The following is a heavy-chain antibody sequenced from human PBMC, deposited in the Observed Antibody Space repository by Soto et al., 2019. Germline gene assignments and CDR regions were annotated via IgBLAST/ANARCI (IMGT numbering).Heavy chain of an antibody. CDR1: GYSFTSYW. Sequence: LGESLKISCKGSGYSFTSYWIGWVRQMPGKGLEWMGIIYPGDSDTRYSPSFQGQVTISADKSISTAYLQWSSLKASDTAMYYCARNPPNYYDSSGPSYDAFDIWGQGTMVTVSS. CDR3: ARNPPNYYDSSGPSYDAFDI. J-gene: IGHJ3*02. V-gene: IGHV5-51*01. D-gene: IGHD3-22*01. CDR2: IYPGDSDT.